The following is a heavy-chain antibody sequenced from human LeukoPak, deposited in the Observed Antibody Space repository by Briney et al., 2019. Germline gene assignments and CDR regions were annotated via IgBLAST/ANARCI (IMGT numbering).Heavy chain of an antibody. CDR1: GGSIRGSSYY. J-gene: IGHJ5*02. Sequence: SETLSLTCSVSGGSIRGSSYYWGWIRQPPGKGLEWIASIYYSGRTYDNPSLKSRVTISVDTSKNNFSLKMTSVTAADTAVYYCVRDLGYTFDYNWFDPWGQGTLVTVSS. D-gene: IGHD5-18*01. CDR2: IYYSGRT. CDR3: VRDLGYTFDYNWFDP. V-gene: IGHV4-39*07.